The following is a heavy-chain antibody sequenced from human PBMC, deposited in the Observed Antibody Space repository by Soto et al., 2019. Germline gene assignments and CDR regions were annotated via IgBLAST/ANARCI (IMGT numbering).Heavy chain of an antibody. V-gene: IGHV4-31*03. Sequence: SETLSLTCTVSGGSISSGGYYWSWIRQHPGKGLEWLGYIYYSGSTYYNPSLKSRVTISVDTSKNQFSLKLSSVTAADTPVYSCESCDILNGRNAFDLWGQGTMVTVSS. CDR2: IYYSGST. CDR3: ESCDILNGRNAFDL. CDR1: GGSISSGGYY. J-gene: IGHJ3*01. D-gene: IGHD3-9*01.